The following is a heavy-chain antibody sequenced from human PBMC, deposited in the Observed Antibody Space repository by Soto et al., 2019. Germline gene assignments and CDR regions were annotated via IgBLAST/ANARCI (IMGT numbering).Heavy chain of an antibody. Sequence: GXSVKVSCKSSGYTFTSYAMHWVRQAPGQRLEWMGWINAGNGNTKYSQKFQGRVTITRDTSASTAYMELSSLRSEDTAVYYCARRYDSSGYYYVALGFWGQGTLVTGSS. CDR2: INAGNGNT. D-gene: IGHD3-22*01. V-gene: IGHV1-3*01. J-gene: IGHJ4*02. CDR3: ARRYDSSGYYYVALGF. CDR1: GYTFTSYA.